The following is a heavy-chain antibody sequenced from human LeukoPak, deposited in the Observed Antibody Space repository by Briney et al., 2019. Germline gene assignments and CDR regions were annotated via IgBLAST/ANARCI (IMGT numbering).Heavy chain of an antibody. CDR1: GYTFTGYY. Sequence: ASVTVSCKASGYTFTGYYMHWVRQAPGQGLGWMGWISAYNGNTNYAQKLQGRVTMTTDTSTSTAYMELRSLRSDDTAVYYCARDEYSSNTAGDYWGQGTLVTVSS. V-gene: IGHV1-18*04. CDR3: ARDEYSSNTAGDY. CDR2: ISAYNGNT. D-gene: IGHD6-6*01. J-gene: IGHJ4*02.